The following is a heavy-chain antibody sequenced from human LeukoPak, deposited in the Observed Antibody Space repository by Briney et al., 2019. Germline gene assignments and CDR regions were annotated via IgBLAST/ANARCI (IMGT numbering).Heavy chain of an antibody. CDR2: ISSSSSTI. Sequence: GGSLRLSCAASGFTFSSYSMNWVRQAPGKGLEWVSYISSSSSTIYYADSVKGRFTISRDNAKNSLYLQMNSLRAEDTAVYYCARDRRVGVVIIGIGDWFDPWGQGTLVTVSS. J-gene: IGHJ5*02. CDR1: GFTFSSYS. V-gene: IGHV3-48*01. CDR3: ARDRRVGVVIIGIGDWFDP. D-gene: IGHD3-3*01.